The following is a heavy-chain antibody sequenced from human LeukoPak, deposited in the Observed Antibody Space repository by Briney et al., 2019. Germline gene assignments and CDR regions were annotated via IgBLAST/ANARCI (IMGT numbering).Heavy chain of an antibody. D-gene: IGHD3-22*01. CDR2: NSSTGST. CDR1: GGSISSGGHY. CDR3: ARYGKITMIVVDAFDI. Sequence: SETLSLTCTVSGGSISSGGHYWSWIRQPAGKGLEYLGRNSSTGSTNYNPSLKSRVTISVDTSKNQFSLKLSSVTAADTAVYYCARYGKITMIVVDAFDIWGQGTMVTVSS. J-gene: IGHJ3*02. V-gene: IGHV4-61*02.